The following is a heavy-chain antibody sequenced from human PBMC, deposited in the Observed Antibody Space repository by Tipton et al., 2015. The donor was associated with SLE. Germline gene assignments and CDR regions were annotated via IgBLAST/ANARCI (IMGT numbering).Heavy chain of an antibody. Sequence: TLSLTCTVSGGSISSGYYFWSWIRQPAGKGLEWIGRIYVSGVTNYNPSLKSRVSISIDTSKNQFSLKLSSVTAADTAVYYCARVGTGLFDYWGQGTLVTVSS. CDR1: GGSISSGYYF. CDR2: IYVSGVT. J-gene: IGHJ4*02. D-gene: IGHD7-27*01. V-gene: IGHV4-61*02. CDR3: ARVGTGLFDY.